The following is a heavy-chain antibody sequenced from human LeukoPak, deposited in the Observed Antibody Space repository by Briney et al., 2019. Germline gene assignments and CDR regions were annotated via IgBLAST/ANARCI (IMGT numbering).Heavy chain of an antibody. CDR1: GFTFSTFG. CDR2: ISSSSSTI. V-gene: IGHV3-48*01. CDR3: ARVDDAFDI. J-gene: IGHJ3*02. Sequence: GGSLRLSCAASGFTFSTFGMNWVRQAPAKGLEWVSYISSSSSTIYYADSVKGRFTISRDNAKNSLYLQMNSLRAEDTAIYYCARVDDAFDIWGQGTMVTVSS.